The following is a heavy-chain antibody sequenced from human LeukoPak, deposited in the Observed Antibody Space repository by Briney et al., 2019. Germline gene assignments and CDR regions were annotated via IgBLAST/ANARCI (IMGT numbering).Heavy chain of an antibody. D-gene: IGHD3-10*01. CDR2: IKHSGGT. Sequence: KPSETLSLTCAVYGGSFSEYYWNWIRQPPGKGLEWIGEIKHSGGTNYKPSLKSRLPISEDTSKRQFSLKLTSVTAADTAVYYCARTDVVRGVITEYWGQGSLVTVSS. CDR3: ARTDVVRGVITEY. V-gene: IGHV4-34*01. CDR1: GGSFSEYY. J-gene: IGHJ4*02.